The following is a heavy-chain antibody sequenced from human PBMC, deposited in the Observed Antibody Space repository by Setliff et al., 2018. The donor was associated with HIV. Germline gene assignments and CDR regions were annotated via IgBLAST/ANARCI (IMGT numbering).Heavy chain of an antibody. CDR2: ISQSGST. V-gene: IGHV4-38-2*02. J-gene: IGHJ6*01. Sequence: SETLSLTCTVSGYFIRTDSYWGWVRQPPKKGLEWIGSISQSGSTFSTPSLRSRATISVDTSKKQFSLKLTSVTAADTAVYYCARISQLLDYAMDVWGQGTTVTVSS. CDR3: ARISQLLDYAMDV. CDR1: GYFIRTDSY. D-gene: IGHD6-13*01.